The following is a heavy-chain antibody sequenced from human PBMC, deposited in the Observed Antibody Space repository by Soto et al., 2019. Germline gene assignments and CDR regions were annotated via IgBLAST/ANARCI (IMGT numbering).Heavy chain of an antibody. Sequence: PGGSLRLSCAASGFTFSSYSMNWVRQAPGKGLEWVSSISSSSSYIYYADSVKGRFTISRDNSKNTLYLQMNSLRADDTAVYYCANKYYYGSGKKWFDPWGQGTLVTVSS. CDR1: GFTFSSYS. CDR2: ISSSSSYI. V-gene: IGHV3-21*04. CDR3: ANKYYYGSGKKWFDP. D-gene: IGHD3-10*01. J-gene: IGHJ5*02.